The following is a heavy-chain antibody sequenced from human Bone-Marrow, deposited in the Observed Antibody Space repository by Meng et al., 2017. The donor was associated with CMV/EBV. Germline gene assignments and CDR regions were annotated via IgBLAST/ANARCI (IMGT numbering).Heavy chain of an antibody. V-gene: IGHV3-21*01. CDR1: GFTFSSYT. CDR2: ISSSGSYI. Sequence: GESLKISCAGSGFTFSSYTMNWVRQAPGKGLEWVSSISSSGSYIFYADSVKGRFTISRDNAKSSLYLQMNSLRAEDTAVYFCARNGRVATTNPFDSWGQGSLVTVSS. J-gene: IGHJ4*02. CDR3: ARNGRVATTNPFDS. D-gene: IGHD5-12*01.